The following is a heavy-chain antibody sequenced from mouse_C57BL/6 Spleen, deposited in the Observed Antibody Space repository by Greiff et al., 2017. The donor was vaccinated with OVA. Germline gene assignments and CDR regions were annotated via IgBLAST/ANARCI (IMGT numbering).Heavy chain of an antibody. CDR2: ISYDGSN. CDR3: ARVGLRYCWYFDV. J-gene: IGHJ1*03. D-gene: IGHD1-1*01. CDR1: GYSITSGYY. Sequence: DVKLQESGPGLVKPSQSLSLTCSVTGYSITSGYYWNWIRQFPGNKLEWMGYISYDGSNNYNPSFKNRIPITRATSKTPFFLKLNSVTTEDTATYYCARVGLRYCWYFDVWGTGTTVTVSS. V-gene: IGHV3-6*01.